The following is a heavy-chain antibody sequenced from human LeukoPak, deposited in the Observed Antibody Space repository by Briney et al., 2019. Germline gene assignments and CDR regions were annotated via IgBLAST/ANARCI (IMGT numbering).Heavy chain of an antibody. CDR2: ISSSSSYI. J-gene: IGHJ4*02. D-gene: IGHD6-25*01. Sequence: PGGSLRLSCAASGFTFSSYSMNWVRQAPGKGLEWVSSISSSSSYIYYADSVKGRFTISRDNAKNSLYLQMNSLRAEDTAVYYCARDTPADLNFDYWGQGTLVTVSS. CDR1: GFTFSSYS. CDR3: ARDTPADLNFDY. V-gene: IGHV3-21*01.